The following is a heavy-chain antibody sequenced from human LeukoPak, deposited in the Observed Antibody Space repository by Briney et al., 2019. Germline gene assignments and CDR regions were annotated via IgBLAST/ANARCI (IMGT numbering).Heavy chain of an antibody. CDR2: ISGSGGST. J-gene: IGHJ5*02. CDR1: GFTFSSYA. CDR3: AKAPTMVRGVIIGNWFDP. D-gene: IGHD3-10*01. V-gene: IGHV3-23*01. Sequence: GGSLRLSCAASGFTFSSYAMSWVRPAPGKRLEWVSAISGSGGSTYYADSVKGRFTISRDNSKNTLYLQMNSLRAEDTAVYYCAKAPTMVRGVIIGNWFDPWGQGTLVTVSS.